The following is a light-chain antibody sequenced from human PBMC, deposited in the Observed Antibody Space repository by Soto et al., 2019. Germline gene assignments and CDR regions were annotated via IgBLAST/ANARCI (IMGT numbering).Light chain of an antibody. CDR2: EVS. J-gene: IGLJ2*01. CDR1: SSDIGGYRY. Sequence: QSALTQPASVSGSPGQSITISCTGTSSDIGGYRYVSWYQQHQGKAPKLMIHEVSNRPSGVSSRFSGSKSGNTASLTIFGLQAEYEADYYCSSYASTNTLIFGGGTKVTVL. V-gene: IGLV2-14*03. CDR3: SSYASTNTLI.